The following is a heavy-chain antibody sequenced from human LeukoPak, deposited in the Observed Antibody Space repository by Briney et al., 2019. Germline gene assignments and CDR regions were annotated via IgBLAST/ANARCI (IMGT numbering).Heavy chain of an antibody. CDR1: GDSVSSNSAA. CDR3: ARDQHYYVGDVYYSDAFDV. D-gene: IGHD3-10*02. V-gene: IGHV6-1*01. J-gene: IGHJ3*01. CDR2: TYYRSKWYS. Sequence: SQTLSLTCAISGDSVSSNSAAWNWIRQSPSRGLEWLGRTYYRSKWYSDYAVSVKSRITINPDTTKNQFFLHLNSVSPGDTAVYYCARDQHYYVGDVYYSDAFDVWGQGTMVTVSS.